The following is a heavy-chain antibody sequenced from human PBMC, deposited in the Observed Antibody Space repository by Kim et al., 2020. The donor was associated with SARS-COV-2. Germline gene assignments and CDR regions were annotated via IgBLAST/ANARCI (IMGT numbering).Heavy chain of an antibody. CDR3: ARDGQYCGGDCYSDTLAFDI. V-gene: IGHV4-59*01. CDR1: GGSISSYY. Sequence: SETLSLTCTVSGGSISSYYWSWIRQPPGKGLEWIGYIYYSGSTNYNPSLKSRVTISVDTSKNQFSLKLSSVTAADTAMYYCARDGQYCGGDCYSDTLAFDIWGQGTMVTVSS. D-gene: IGHD2-21*02. CDR2: IYYSGST. J-gene: IGHJ3*02.